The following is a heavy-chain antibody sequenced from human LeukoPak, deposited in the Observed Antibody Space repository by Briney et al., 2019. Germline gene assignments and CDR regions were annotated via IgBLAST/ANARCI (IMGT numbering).Heavy chain of an antibody. V-gene: IGHV5-51*01. D-gene: IGHD3-10*01. J-gene: IGHJ4*02. CDR3: ARSDGSGSFPPYFDY. Sequence: GESLKISCKGSGYSFTSYWIGWGRQMPGKGLEGMGIIYPGDSDTRYRPSFKGRVTISADKSISTAYLQWSSLKASDTAMYYCARSDGSGSFPPYFDYWGQGTLVTVSS. CDR2: IYPGDSDT. CDR1: GYSFTSYW.